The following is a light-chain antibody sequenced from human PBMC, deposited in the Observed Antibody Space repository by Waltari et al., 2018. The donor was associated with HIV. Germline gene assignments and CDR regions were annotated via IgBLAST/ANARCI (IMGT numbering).Light chain of an antibody. Sequence: EIVLTQSPGTLSLSPGERATLSCRASQSLSNNYLAWYQQRHGQAPRLLIFGASNRATGIPDRFSGSGSGTDFTLTINRLEPEDFAVYYCQQYGSSPQTFGQGTKVDIK. V-gene: IGKV3-20*01. CDR2: GAS. CDR3: QQYGSSPQT. CDR1: QSLSNNY. J-gene: IGKJ1*01.